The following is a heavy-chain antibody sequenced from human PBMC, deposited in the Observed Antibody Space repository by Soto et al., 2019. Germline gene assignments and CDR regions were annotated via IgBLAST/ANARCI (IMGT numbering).Heavy chain of an antibody. J-gene: IGHJ4*02. D-gene: IGHD5-12*01. V-gene: IGHV4-34*01. CDR1: GGSFSGYY. CDR2: INHSGST. CDR3: ARRKEIRGYGL. Sequence: QVQLQQWGAGLLKPSETLSLTCTVYGGSFSGYYWSWIRQPPGKGLEWIGEINHSGSTNYNPSLKSRVTITVDTSKNQFSLELSSVTAADTAVYYCARRKEIRGYGLWGQGTLVTVSS.